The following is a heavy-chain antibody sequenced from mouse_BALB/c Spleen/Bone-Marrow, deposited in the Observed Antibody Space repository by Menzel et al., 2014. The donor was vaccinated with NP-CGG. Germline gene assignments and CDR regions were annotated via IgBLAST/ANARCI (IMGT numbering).Heavy chain of an antibody. J-gene: IGHJ1*01. Sequence: QVQLQQPGAELMKPGASVKISCEATGYTFSGYWIEWVKQRPGHGLEWIGEILPGGASNKYNEKFKGKVTFIADTSSNTACLQLSSLTSEDSAVYYCARRYGKGWNFDAWGAGTTVTVSS. CDR3: ARRYGKGWNFDA. V-gene: IGHV1-9*01. CDR2: ILPGGASN. CDR1: GYTFSGYW. D-gene: IGHD2-1*01.